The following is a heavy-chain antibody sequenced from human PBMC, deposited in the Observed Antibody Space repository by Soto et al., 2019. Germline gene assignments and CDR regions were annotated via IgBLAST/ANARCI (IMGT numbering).Heavy chain of an antibody. CDR2: IYYSGST. CDR1: GGSISSYY. CDR3: ARAADTAMVTSYYYYGMDV. J-gene: IGHJ6*02. Sequence: SETLSLTCTVSGGSISSYYWSWIRQPPGKGLEWIGYIYYSGSTNYNPSLKSRVTISVDTSKNQFSLKLSSVTAADTAVYYCARAADTAMVTSYYYYGMDVWGQGTTVTVSS. V-gene: IGHV4-59*01. D-gene: IGHD5-18*01.